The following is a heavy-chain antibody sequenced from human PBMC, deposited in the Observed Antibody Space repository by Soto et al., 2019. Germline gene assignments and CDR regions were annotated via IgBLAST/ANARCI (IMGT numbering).Heavy chain of an antibody. J-gene: IGHJ4*02. CDR3: ARDRTPSNYDSSVGFDY. D-gene: IGHD3-22*01. Sequence: QVQLQESGPGLVKPSQTLSLTCTVSGGSISSGGYYWSWIRQHPGKGLEWIGYIYYSGSTYYNPSLKSRVTISVDTSKNQFSLKLSSVTAADTAVYYCARDRTPSNYDSSVGFDYWGQGTLVTVSS. V-gene: IGHV4-31*03. CDR2: IYYSGST. CDR1: GGSISSGGYY.